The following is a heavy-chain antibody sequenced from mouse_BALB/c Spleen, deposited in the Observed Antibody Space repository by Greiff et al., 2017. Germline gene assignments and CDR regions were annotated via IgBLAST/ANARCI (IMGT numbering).Heavy chain of an antibody. CDR3: AATGAFSDY. Sequence: AAELARPGASVKMSCKASGYTFTSYTMHWVKQRPGQGLEWIGYINPSSGYTEYNQKFKDKATLTVDKSSSTAYMQLSSPTSEDSAVYYCAATGAFSDYWGQGTTLTVSS. CDR1: GYTFTSYT. V-gene: IGHV1-4*02. CDR2: INPSSGYT. D-gene: IGHD1-1*01. J-gene: IGHJ2*01.